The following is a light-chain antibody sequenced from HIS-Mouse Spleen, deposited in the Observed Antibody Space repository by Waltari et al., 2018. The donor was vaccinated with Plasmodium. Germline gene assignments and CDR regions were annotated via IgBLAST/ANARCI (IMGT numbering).Light chain of an antibody. CDR1: SSEVGGCNY. CDR3: CSYAGSYTYV. CDR2: DVS. V-gene: IGLV2-11*01. J-gene: IGLJ1*01. Sequence: QSALTQPRSVSGSPGPSVTISCTGTSSEVGGCNYVSWYQQHPGKAPKLMIYDVSKRPSGVPDRFSGSKSGNTASLTISGLQAEDEADYYCCSYAGSYTYVFGTGTKVTVL.